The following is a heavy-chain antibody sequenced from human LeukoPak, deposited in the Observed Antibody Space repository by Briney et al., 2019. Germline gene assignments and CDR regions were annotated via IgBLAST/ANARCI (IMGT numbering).Heavy chain of an antibody. CDR2: INNDGSTT. Sequence: GGSLRLSCAASGFTFSSYTMNWVRQAPGKGLVWVSRINNDGSTTTYAASVKGRFTISRDNAKNTLYLQMNSLRAEDTAVYYCARDVPVDDVFDLWGQGTVVTVSS. CDR1: GFTFSSYT. V-gene: IGHV3-74*01. J-gene: IGHJ3*01. CDR3: ARDVPVDDVFDL.